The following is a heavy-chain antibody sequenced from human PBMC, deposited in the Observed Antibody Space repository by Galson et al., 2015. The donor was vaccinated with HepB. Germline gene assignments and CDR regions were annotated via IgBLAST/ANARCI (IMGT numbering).Heavy chain of an antibody. CDR2: INSYSGKT. Sequence: SVKVSCKAAGYRFTSFGISWVRQAPGQGLEWMGWINSYSGKTNYAQKFQGRVTFTADDSTSTAYMELSSLGSEDTAIYYCARSPLNYDFYDRNVYFYGVFDYWGQGTLVTVSS. V-gene: IGHV1-18*01. D-gene: IGHD3-22*01. CDR3: ARSPLNYDFYDRNVYFYGVFDY. J-gene: IGHJ4*02. CDR1: GYRFTSFG.